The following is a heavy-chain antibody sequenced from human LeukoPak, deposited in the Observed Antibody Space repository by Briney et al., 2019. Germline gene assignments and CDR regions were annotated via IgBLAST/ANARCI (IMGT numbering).Heavy chain of an antibody. D-gene: IGHD5-24*01. J-gene: IGHJ4*02. V-gene: IGHV1-69*13. CDR3: ARTEGMATITSLDY. CDR1: GGTFSSYA. CDR2: IIPIFGTA. Sequence: ASVKVSCKASGGTFSSYAISWVRQAPGQGLEWMGGIIPIFGTANYAQKFQGRVTITADESTSTAYMELSSLRSEDTAVYYCARTEGMATITSLDYWGQGTLVTVSS.